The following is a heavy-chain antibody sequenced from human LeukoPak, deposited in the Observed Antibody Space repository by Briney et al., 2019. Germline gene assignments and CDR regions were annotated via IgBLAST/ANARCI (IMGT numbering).Heavy chain of an antibody. J-gene: IGHJ4*02. CDR2: IWEGESGA. D-gene: IGHD3-16*01. CDR3: ARDRLRMTGGDYDY. CDR1: GFTFRAYW. Sequence: GGSLRLSCAASGFTFRAYWMNWVRQAPGKGLEWVANIWEGESGAHYVDSVTGRFTISGDSAKTSLYLQMNSLRAEDTAVYYCARDRLRMTGGDYDYWGQGTLVTVSS. V-gene: IGHV3-7*01.